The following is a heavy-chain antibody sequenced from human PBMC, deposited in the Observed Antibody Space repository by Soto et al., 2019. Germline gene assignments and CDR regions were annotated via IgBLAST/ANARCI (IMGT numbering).Heavy chain of an antibody. V-gene: IGHV3-21*06. CDR1: GLTFTRYS. J-gene: IGHJ4*02. CDR2: ISSTTNYI. CDR3: ARESEDLTSNLDY. Sequence: GSLRLSCAASGLTFTRYSMNWVRQAPGKGLEWVSSISSTTNYIYYGDSMKGRFTISRDNAKNSLYLEMNSLRAEDTAVYYCARESEDLTSNLDYWGQGTLVTVSS.